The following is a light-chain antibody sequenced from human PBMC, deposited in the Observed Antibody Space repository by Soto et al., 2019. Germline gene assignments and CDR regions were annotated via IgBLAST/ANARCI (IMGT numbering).Light chain of an antibody. CDR1: QSVSSN. J-gene: IGKJ2*01. CDR3: QQYNNWPPT. Sequence: EIVMTQSPATLSVSPGERATLSCRASQSVSSNLAWYQQRPGQAPRLLIYSASSRATGTPARFSGSESGTEFNLTISSLQSEDFAVYFCQQYNNWPPTFGQGTKLEIK. CDR2: SAS. V-gene: IGKV3-15*01.